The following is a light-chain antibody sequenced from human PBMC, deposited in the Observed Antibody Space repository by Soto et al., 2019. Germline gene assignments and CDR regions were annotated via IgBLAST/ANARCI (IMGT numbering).Light chain of an antibody. J-gene: IGLJ1*01. CDR3: AAWDDSLTAYV. CDR2: TNN. V-gene: IGLV1-47*02. CDR1: SANIGSNF. Sequence: HSALTQPPSASGTPGQRVTISCSGSSANIGSNFVYWYQQLPGTAPKLLIYTNNQRPSGVPDRFSGSKSGTSASLVISGLRSEDEADYYCAAWDDSLTAYVFGAGTKVTVL.